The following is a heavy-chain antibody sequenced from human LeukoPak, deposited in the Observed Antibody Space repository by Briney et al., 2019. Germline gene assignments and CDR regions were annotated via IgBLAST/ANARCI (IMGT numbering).Heavy chain of an antibody. CDR1: GFSFSDAW. D-gene: IGHD3-3*01. V-gene: IGHV3-7*01. J-gene: IGHJ4*02. CDR2: IKQDGSAE. CDR3: AGGQGFLIDY. Sequence: GGSLRLSCAASGFSFSDAWMNWVRQAPGKGLEWVANIKQDGSAEYYVDSVKGRLTISRDNAKSLLYLQMNSLRAEDAAVYYCAGGQGFLIDYWGQGTLVTVSS.